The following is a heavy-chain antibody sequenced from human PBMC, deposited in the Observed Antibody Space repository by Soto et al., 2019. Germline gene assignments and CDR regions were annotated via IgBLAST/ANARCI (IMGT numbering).Heavy chain of an antibody. D-gene: IGHD6-19*01. CDR3: ARDRSGGSSGWPNYYYYGMDV. CDR2: ISSVGGTR. Sequence: GGSLRLSCAASGFPFSSFEMNWVRQAPGKGLEWISYISSVGGTRDYADSVKGRFTISRDNAKNSLYLQMSSLRAEDTAVYYCARDRSGGSSGWPNYYYYGMDVWGQGTTVTV. V-gene: IGHV3-48*03. J-gene: IGHJ6*02. CDR1: GFPFSSFE.